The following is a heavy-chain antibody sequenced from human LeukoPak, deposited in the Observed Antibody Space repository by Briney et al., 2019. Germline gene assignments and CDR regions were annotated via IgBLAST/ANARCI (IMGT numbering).Heavy chain of an antibody. J-gene: IGHJ4*02. D-gene: IGHD2-2*01. Sequence: SETLSLTCAVYGGSFSGYYWSWIRQPPGKGLEWIGEINHSGSINYNPSLKSRVTISVDTSKNQFSLKLSSVTAADTAVYYCARGQERRDIVVVPAAHFDYWGQGTRVTVSS. V-gene: IGHV4-34*01. CDR2: INHSGSI. CDR3: ARGQERRDIVVVPAAHFDY. CDR1: GGSFSGYY.